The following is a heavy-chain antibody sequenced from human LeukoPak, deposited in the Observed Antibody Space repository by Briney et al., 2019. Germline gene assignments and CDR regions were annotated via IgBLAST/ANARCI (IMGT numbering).Heavy chain of an antibody. Sequence: GGSLRLSCAASGFTFSSYWMHWVRQAPGKGLVWVSRINSDGSSTSYADSVKGRFTISRDNSQNTVYLQMNTLRVEDTAVYYCARARSSYGYGDAFDIWGQGTMVTVSS. J-gene: IGHJ3*02. CDR3: ARARSSYGYGDAFDI. D-gene: IGHD5-18*01. CDR2: INSDGSST. V-gene: IGHV3-74*01. CDR1: GFTFSSYW.